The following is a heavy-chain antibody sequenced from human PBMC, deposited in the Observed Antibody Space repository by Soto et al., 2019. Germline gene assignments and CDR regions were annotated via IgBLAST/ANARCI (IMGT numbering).Heavy chain of an antibody. CDR1: GGCISSYY. Sequence: QVQLQESGPGLVKPSETLSLTCTVSGGCISSYYWSWIRQPPGKGLEWIGYIYYSGSTNYNPFLKSRVTISVDTSKNQFSLKLSSVTAADTAVYYCARVSAGYWYFDLWGRGTLVTVSS. D-gene: IGHD6-19*01. CDR3: ARVSAGYWYFDL. J-gene: IGHJ2*01. CDR2: IYYSGST. V-gene: IGHV4-59*01.